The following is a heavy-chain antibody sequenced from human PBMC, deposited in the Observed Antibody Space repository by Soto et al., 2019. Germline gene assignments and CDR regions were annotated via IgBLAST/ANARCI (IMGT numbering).Heavy chain of an antibody. CDR1: GLTFSSYS. D-gene: IGHD3-16*02. V-gene: IGHV3-30-3*01. Sequence: GGSLRLSCAASGLTFSSYSIHWVRQAPGKGLEWMAFISYDGDNKYFADSVKGRFTISREHGKNKVYLQMTSLRAEDTAVYYCAGGQHTYGPDRCAGTDVWGQGTTVTVSS. J-gene: IGHJ6*01. CDR2: ISYDGDNK. CDR3: AGGQHTYGPDRCAGTDV.